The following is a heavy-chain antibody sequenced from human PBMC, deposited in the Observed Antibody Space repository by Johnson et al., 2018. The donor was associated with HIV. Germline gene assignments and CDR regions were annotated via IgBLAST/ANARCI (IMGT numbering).Heavy chain of an antibody. V-gene: IGHV3-30*14. CDR3: ASVPMIVVLDGAFDI. CDR2: ISYDGSNK. CDR1: GFTFSSYA. Sequence: QVQLVESGGGVVQPGRSLRLSCAASGFTFSSYAMHWVRQAPGKGLEWVAVISYDGSNKYYADSVKGRFTISRDNSKNTLYLQMGSLRAEDMAVYYCASVPMIVVLDGAFDIWGQGTVVSVST. D-gene: IGHD3-22*01. J-gene: IGHJ3*02.